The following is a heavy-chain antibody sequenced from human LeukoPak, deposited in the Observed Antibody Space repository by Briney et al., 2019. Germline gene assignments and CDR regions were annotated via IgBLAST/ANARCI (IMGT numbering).Heavy chain of an antibody. Sequence: GGSLRLSCAASGFTFSSYGMHWVRQAPGKGLERVAVISYDGSNKYYADSVKGRFTISRDNSKNTLYLQMNSLRAEDTAVYYCAKGRSSGWYYFDYWGQGTLVTVSS. D-gene: IGHD6-19*01. CDR3: AKGRSSGWYYFDY. V-gene: IGHV3-30*18. CDR2: ISYDGSNK. CDR1: GFTFSSYG. J-gene: IGHJ4*02.